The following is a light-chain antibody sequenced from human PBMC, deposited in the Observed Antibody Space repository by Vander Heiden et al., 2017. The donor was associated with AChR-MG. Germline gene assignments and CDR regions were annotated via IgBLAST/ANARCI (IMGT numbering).Light chain of an antibody. CDR2: AAS. CDR1: QDISRW. Sequence: DIQMTQSPSFVSASVGDRVTITCRASQDISRWLAWYQQKPGKAPKLLIYAASSLQSGVPSGFSGSGSGTECTLTIRSLRPGDAATYYCQQGNSFPRTFGQGTKVEIK. V-gene: IGKV1-12*01. CDR3: QQGNSFPRT. J-gene: IGKJ1*01.